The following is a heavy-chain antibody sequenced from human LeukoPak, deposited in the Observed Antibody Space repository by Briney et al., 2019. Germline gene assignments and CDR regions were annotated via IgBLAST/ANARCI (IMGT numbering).Heavy chain of an antibody. V-gene: IGHV1-2*06. CDR3: ARDRMVRGVNPGY. J-gene: IGHJ4*02. Sequence: SVKVSCKASGYTFTGYYMHWVRQAPGQGLEWMGRINPNSGGTNYAQKFQGRVTMTGDTSISTAYMELSRLRSDDTAVYYCARDRMVRGVNPGYWGQGTLVTVSS. CDR2: INPNSGGT. D-gene: IGHD3-10*01. CDR1: GYTFTGYY.